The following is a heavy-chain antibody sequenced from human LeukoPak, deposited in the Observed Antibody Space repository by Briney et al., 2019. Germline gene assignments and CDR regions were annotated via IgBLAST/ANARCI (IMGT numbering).Heavy chain of an antibody. CDR2: MTVGGRST. V-gene: IGHV3-74*01. CDR1: GFTFSSYW. J-gene: IGHJ4*02. CDR3: ARDRGYTFYD. Sequence: GGSLRLSCSALGFTFSSYWMHWVRHAPGKGLVWVLQMTVGGRSTTYASSVKGRFTSSRDNAKNTLYLQMNSLRAEDTAVYYCARDRGYTFYDWGQGTLVTASS. D-gene: IGHD3-22*01.